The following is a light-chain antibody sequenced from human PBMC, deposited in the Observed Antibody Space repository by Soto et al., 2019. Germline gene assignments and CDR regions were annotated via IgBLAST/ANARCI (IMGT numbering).Light chain of an antibody. Sequence: DIQMTQSPSTLSASVGDRVTITCRASQSISSWLAWYQQKPGKVPKLLIYKASSLESGVPSRFSGSGSGTDFTLTISCLQSEDFATYYCQQYYSYPLTFGGGTKVDIK. CDR1: QSISSW. CDR3: QQYYSYPLT. CDR2: KAS. V-gene: IGKV1-5*03. J-gene: IGKJ4*01.